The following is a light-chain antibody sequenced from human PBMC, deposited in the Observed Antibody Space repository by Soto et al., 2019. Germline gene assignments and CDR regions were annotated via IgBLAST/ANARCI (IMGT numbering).Light chain of an antibody. CDR1: RDISDY. J-gene: IGKJ4*01. Sequence: QMTQSPASLSASVGDRVTITCRASRDISDYLNWFQHKPGRAQKLLIYAASVLHSGVPARFSGSGSESGTEYTLTISSLQPEDSATYYCQQSYSPPLTFGGGTRVEIK. CDR3: QQSYSPPLT. V-gene: IGKV1-39*01. CDR2: AAS.